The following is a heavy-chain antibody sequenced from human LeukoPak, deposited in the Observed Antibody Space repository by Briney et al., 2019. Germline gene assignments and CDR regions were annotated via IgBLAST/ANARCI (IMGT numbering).Heavy chain of an antibody. Sequence: GGSLRLSCAVSGFTLSNYWMSWVRQAPGKGLEWVANIKQDGSEKYYVDSVKGRFTISRDNAKNSLYLQMNSLRAEDTAVYYCARTNYYDSSGSAAFDYWGQGTLVTVSS. J-gene: IGHJ4*02. CDR1: GFTLSNYW. CDR2: IKQDGSEK. D-gene: IGHD3-22*01. CDR3: ARTNYYDSSGSAAFDY. V-gene: IGHV3-7*01.